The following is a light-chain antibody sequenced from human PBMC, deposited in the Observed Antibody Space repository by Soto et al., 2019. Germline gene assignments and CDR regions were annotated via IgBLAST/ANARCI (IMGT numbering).Light chain of an antibody. CDR1: QSVLYSSNNKNY. J-gene: IGKJ1*01. CDR3: QQYYSPWT. CDR2: WAS. Sequence: DIVMTQSPDSLAVSLGERATINCKSSQSVLYSSNNKNYLAWYQQKPGQPPKLLIYWASTRESGVPDRLSGSGSGTDFTLTISSLQAEDVAVYYCQQYYSPWTFGQGTKVEIK. V-gene: IGKV4-1*01.